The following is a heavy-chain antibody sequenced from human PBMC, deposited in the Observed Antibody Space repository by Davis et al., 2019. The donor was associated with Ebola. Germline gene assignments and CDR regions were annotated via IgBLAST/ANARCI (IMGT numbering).Heavy chain of an antibody. Sequence: GESLKISCAASGFTLSGYGLHCVRQPPGKGLEWVAVIWYDGRNQYYADSVKGRFTISRDNSKNTLYLQMNSLRAEDTAVYYGVRDTYYYYNTMDVWGKGTAVTVSS. CDR2: IWYDGRNQ. V-gene: IGHV3-33*01. CDR3: VRDTYYYYNTMDV. CDR1: GFTLSGYG. J-gene: IGHJ6*04.